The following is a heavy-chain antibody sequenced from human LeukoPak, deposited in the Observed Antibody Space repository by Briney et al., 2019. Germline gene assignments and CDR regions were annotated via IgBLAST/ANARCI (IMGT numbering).Heavy chain of an antibody. CDR3: AREYSRRPYSRGWFDP. CDR1: GGSISGYY. Sequence: SETLSLTCTVSGGSISGYYWSWIRQPPGKGLEWIGYIYYSGSTNYNPSLKSRVTISVDTSKNQFSLKLSSVTAADTAVYYCAREYSRRPYSRGWFDPWGQGTLVTVSS. J-gene: IGHJ5*02. V-gene: IGHV4-59*01. D-gene: IGHD6-13*01. CDR2: IYYSGST.